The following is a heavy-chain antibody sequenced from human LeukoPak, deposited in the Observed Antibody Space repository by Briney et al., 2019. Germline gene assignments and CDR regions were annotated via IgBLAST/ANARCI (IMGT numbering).Heavy chain of an antibody. CDR2: ISSSGSTI. Sequence: GGSLRLSCAASGFTFSDYYMGWIRQAPGKGLEWVSYISSSGSTIYYADSVKGRFTISRDNAKNSLYLQMNSLRAEDTAVYYCARDRTGTRLYYFDYWGQGTLVTVSS. CDR3: ARDRTGTRLYYFDY. V-gene: IGHV3-11*04. D-gene: IGHD1-7*01. J-gene: IGHJ4*02. CDR1: GFTFSDYY.